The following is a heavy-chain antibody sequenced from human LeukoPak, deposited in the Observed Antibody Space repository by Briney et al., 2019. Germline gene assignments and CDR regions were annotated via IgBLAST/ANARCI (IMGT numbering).Heavy chain of an antibody. CDR3: ARDPARLLWFGELSYGMDV. V-gene: IGHV3-66*01. Sequence: PGGSLRLSCAASGFTVSSNYMSWVRQAPGKGLEWVSVIYSGGSTYYADSVKGRFTISRDNSKNTLYLQMSSLRAEDTAVYYCARDPARLLWFGELSYGMDVWGQGTTVTVSS. D-gene: IGHD3-10*01. CDR2: IYSGGST. J-gene: IGHJ6*02. CDR1: GFTVSSNY.